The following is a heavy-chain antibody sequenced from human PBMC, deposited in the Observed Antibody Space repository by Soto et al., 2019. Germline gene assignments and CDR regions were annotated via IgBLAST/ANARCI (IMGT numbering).Heavy chain of an antibody. CDR3: ARERTGTTSMDV. J-gene: IGHJ6*02. CDR1: GYTFTSYD. V-gene: IGHV1-8*01. D-gene: IGHD1-1*01. CDR2: MNPNSGNT. Sequence: QVQLVQSGAEVKKPGASVKVSCKASGYTFTSYDINWVRQATGQGPEWMGWMNPNSGNTGYAQKFQGRVTMTRNTSRSTAYMELSSLRSGDTAVYYCARERTGTTSMDVWGQGTTVTVSS.